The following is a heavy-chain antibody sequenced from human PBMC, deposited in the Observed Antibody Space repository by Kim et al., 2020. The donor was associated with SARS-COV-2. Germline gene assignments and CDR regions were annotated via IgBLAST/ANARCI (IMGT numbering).Heavy chain of an antibody. J-gene: IGHJ4*02. CDR2: ISCSGGST. V-gene: IGHV3-23*01. CDR1: GFTFSSYA. D-gene: IGHD4-17*01. CDR3: AKVTRLYDYCDDFDY. Sequence: GGSLRLSCAASGFTFSSYAMSWVRQAPGKGLEWVSAISCSGGSTYYADSVKGRFTISRDNSKNTLYLQMNSLRAEDTAVYYGAKVTRLYDYCDDFDYWGQGTLVTVSS.